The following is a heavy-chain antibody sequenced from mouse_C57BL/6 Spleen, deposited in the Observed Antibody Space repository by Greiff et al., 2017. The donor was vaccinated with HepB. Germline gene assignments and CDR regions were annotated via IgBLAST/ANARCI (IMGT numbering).Heavy chain of an antibody. CDR2: IHPYDSDT. V-gene: IGHV1-74*01. J-gene: IGHJ2*01. Sequence: QVQLQQPGAELVKPGASVKVSCKASGYTFTSYWMRWVKQRPGQGLEWIGRIHPYDSDTNYNQKFKGKATLTVDKSSSTACMQLSSLTSEDSAVYYCTSLGPDYWGQGTTLTVSS. CDR3: TSLGPDY. CDR1: GYTFTSYW. D-gene: IGHD6-2*01.